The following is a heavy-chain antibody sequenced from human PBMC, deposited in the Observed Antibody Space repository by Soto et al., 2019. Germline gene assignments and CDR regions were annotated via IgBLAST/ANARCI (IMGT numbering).Heavy chain of an antibody. CDR2: IRNKINTYAT. CDR1: GFTFTDSA. Sequence: EVQLVESGGGLVQPGGSLKLSCAASGFTFTDSAIHWFRQASGKGPEWVGRIRNKINTYATAYAASVKGRFTISRDDAXGTTYLQMNSLTTEDTAVYYCSRRRDWTATDPLDYWGQGTLVTVAS. V-gene: IGHV3-73*02. D-gene: IGHD2-21*01. J-gene: IGHJ4*02. CDR3: SRRRDWTATDPLDY.